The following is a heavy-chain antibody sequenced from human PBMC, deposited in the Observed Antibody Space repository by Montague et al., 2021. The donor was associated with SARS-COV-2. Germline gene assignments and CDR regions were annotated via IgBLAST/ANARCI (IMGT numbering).Heavy chain of an antibody. D-gene: IGHD6-13*01. V-gene: IGHV3-30-3*01. CDR2: ISYDGSNK. J-gene: IGHJ6*02. CDR3: ARDRTPSSLGTLDV. CDR1: GFTFSDHS. Sequence: SLRLSCAASGFTFSDHSMHWVRQAPGKGLEWITFISYDGSNKYFADSVKGRFTISRDISKNTLYLQMNNLRGDDTAVYYCARDRTPSSLGTLDVWGQGTPVTVS.